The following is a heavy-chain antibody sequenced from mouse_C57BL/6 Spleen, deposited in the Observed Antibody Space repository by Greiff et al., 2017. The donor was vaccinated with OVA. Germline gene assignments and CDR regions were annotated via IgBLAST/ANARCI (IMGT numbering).Heavy chain of an antibody. J-gene: IGHJ3*01. Sequence: QVQLQQSGPELVKPGASVKISCKASGYAFSSSWMNWVKQRPGKGLEWIGRIYPGDGDTNYNGKFKGKATLTADKSSSTAYMQLRSLTSEDSAVFCCARGGLGSDGGFAYWGQGTLVTVSA. D-gene: IGHD2-2*01. CDR3: ARGGLGSDGGFAY. CDR1: GYAFSSSW. V-gene: IGHV1-82*01. CDR2: IYPGDGDT.